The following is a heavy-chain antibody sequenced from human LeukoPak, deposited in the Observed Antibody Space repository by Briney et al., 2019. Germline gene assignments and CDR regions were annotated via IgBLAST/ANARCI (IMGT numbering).Heavy chain of an antibody. CDR1: GYSFPSYW. CDR3: AGSGKGYSSGGWSFDY. J-gene: IGHJ4*02. Sequence: GESLKISCKGSGYSFPSYWIGWVRQMPGKGLEWMGIIYPGDSDTRYSPSFQGQVTISADKSISTAYLQWSSLKASDTAMYYCAGSGKGYSSGGWSFDYWGQGTLVTVSS. D-gene: IGHD6-25*01. V-gene: IGHV5-51*01. CDR2: IYPGDSDT.